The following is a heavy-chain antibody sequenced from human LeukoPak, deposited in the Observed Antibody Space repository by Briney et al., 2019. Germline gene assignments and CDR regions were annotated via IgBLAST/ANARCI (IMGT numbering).Heavy chain of an antibody. CDR2: ISAYNGNT. CDR1: GYTFTSYG. V-gene: IGHV1-18*01. D-gene: IGHD3-22*01. J-gene: IGHJ4*02. CDR3: ASAHYYDSSGYPFDY. Sequence: ASVKVSCKASGYTFTSYGISWVRQAPGQGLEWMGWISAYNGNTNYAQKLQGRVTMTTDTSTGTAYMELRSLRSDDTAVYYCASAHYYDSSGYPFDYWGQGTLVTVSS.